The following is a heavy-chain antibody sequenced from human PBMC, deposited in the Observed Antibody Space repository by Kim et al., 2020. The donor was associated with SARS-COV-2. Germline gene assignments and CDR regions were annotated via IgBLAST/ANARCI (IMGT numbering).Heavy chain of an antibody. Sequence: ASVKGRFTMSRDNSKSTLFLQMNSLRAEDTAVYYCAKEAPSVRRFIYVDSWGQGTLVIVSS. CDR3: AKEAPSVRRFIYVDS. V-gene: IGHV3-23*01. D-gene: IGHD3-10*01. J-gene: IGHJ4*02.